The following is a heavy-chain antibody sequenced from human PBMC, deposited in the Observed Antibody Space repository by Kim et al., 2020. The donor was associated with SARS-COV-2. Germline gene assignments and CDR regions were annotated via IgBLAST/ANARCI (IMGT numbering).Heavy chain of an antibody. J-gene: IGHJ6*02. CDR2: IYHSGST. V-gene: IGHV4-4*02. CDR1: GGSISSSNW. CDR3: ARGFITFGGVLRGIYYYGMDV. Sequence: SETLSLTCAVSGGSISSSNWWSWVRQPPGKGLEWIGEIYHSGSTNYNPSLKSRVTISVDKSKNQFSLKLSSVTAADTAVYYCARGFITFGGVLRGIYYYGMDVWGPGTTVTVSS. D-gene: IGHD3-16*01.